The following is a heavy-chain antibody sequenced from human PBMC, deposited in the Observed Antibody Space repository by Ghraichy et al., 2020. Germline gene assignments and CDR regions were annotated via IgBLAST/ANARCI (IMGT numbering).Heavy chain of an antibody. Sequence: GGSLRLSCAASGFTFSSYEMNWVRQAPGKGLEWVSYISSSGSTIYYADSVKGRFTISRDNAKNSLYLQMNSLRAEDTAVYYCARSLVGATRLFDYWGQGTLVTVSS. CDR3: ARSLVGATRLFDY. CDR2: ISSSGSTI. J-gene: IGHJ4*02. D-gene: IGHD1-26*01. CDR1: GFTFSSYE. V-gene: IGHV3-48*03.